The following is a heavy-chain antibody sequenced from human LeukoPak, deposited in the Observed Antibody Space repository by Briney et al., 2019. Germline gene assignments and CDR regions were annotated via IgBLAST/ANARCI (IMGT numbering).Heavy chain of an antibody. CDR1: GFTFSSYG. V-gene: IGHV3-30*02. CDR3: AKEPLRYFDWLLPYFDY. J-gene: IGHJ4*02. D-gene: IGHD3-9*01. CDR2: IRYDGSNK. Sequence: GGSLRLSSAASGFTFSSYGMHWVRQAPGKGLEWVAFIRYDGSNKYYADSVKGRSTISRDNSKNTLYLQMNSLRAEDTAVYYCAKEPLRYFDWLLPYFDYWGQGTLVTVSS.